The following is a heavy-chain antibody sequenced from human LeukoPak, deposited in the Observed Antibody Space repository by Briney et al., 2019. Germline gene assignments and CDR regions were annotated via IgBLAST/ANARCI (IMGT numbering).Heavy chain of an antibody. CDR3: ARDRGSKRVAYCGGDCYIGYFDL. J-gene: IGHJ2*01. V-gene: IGHV1-46*01. Sequence: ASVKVSFKASGYTFTSYYMHWVRQAPGQGLEWMGIINPSGGSTSYAQKFQGRVTMTRDTSTSTVYMELSSLRSEDTAVYYCARDRGSKRVAYCGGDCYIGYFDLWGRGTPVTVSS. CDR1: GYTFTSYY. D-gene: IGHD2-21*02. CDR2: INPSGGST.